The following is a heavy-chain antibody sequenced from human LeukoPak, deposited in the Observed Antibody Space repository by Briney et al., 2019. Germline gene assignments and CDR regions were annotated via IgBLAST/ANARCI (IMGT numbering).Heavy chain of an antibody. V-gene: IGHV3-73*01. CDR1: GFTFSGSA. Sequence: GGSLKLSCAASGFTFSGSAMHWVRQASGKGLEWVGRIRSKANSCATAYAASVKGRFTISRDDSKNTAYLQMNSLKTEDTAVYYCTSPWVGAAAGTSDYWGQGTLVTVSS. CDR3: TSPWVGAAAGTSDY. J-gene: IGHJ4*02. D-gene: IGHD6-13*01. CDR2: IRSKANSCAT.